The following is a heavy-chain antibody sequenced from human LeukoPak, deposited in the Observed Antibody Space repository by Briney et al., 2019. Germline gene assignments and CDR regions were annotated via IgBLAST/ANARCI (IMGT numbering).Heavy chain of an antibody. V-gene: IGHV4-39*07. CDR1: GGSISSSSYY. CDR2: IYYSGST. D-gene: IGHD1-7*01. J-gene: IGHJ5*02. CDR3: ARETNWNYNHWFDP. Sequence: PSETLSLTCTVSGGSISSSSYYWGWIRQPPGKGLEWIGSIYYSGSTYYNPSLKSRVTISVDTSKNQFSLKLSSVTAADTAVYYCARETNWNYNHWFDPWGQGTLVTVSS.